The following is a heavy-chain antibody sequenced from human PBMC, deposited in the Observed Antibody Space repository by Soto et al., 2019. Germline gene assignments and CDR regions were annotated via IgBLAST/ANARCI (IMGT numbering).Heavy chain of an antibody. J-gene: IGHJ5*02. CDR1: GLPFSGYA. Sequence: QGQLMESGGGVVLPGKSLRLPCAASGLPFSGYAMHWVRQAPGTGLEWVASISHTATETFYADSVKGRFTISRDDSKKMVFLQMNNLGPADTAVYHCARVGYGVSLGQGFDPWGQGTLVTVSS. CDR3: ARVGYGVSLGQGFDP. D-gene: IGHD3-16*01. V-gene: IGHV3-30-3*01. CDR2: ISHTATET.